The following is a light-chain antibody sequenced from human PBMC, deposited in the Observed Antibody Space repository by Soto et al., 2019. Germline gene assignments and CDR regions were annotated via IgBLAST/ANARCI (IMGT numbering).Light chain of an antibody. V-gene: IGLV1-44*01. J-gene: IGLJ3*02. CDR2: SNN. CDR3: AAWDDSLNPNWV. Sequence: QSVLTQPPSASGTPGQRVTISCSGSSSNIGSNTVNWYQQLPGTAPKLLIYSNNQRPSGVPDRFSGSKSGTSASLAISGLQSEDEADYYCAAWDDSLNPNWVFGGGTKLTVL. CDR1: SSNIGSNT.